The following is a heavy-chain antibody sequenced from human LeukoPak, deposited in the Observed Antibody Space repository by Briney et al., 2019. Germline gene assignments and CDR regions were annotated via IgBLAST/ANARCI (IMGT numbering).Heavy chain of an antibody. CDR1: GGSISSSSYY. Sequence: ASETLSLTCTVSGGSISSSSYYWGWIRQPPGKGLEWIGSIHYSGSIYYNPSLKSRVTISVDTSKNQFSLKLSSVTAADTAVYYCARADSSSWYLEWFDPWGQGTLVTVSS. CDR3: ARADSSSWYLEWFDP. J-gene: IGHJ5*02. D-gene: IGHD6-13*01. V-gene: IGHV4-39*07. CDR2: IHYSGSI.